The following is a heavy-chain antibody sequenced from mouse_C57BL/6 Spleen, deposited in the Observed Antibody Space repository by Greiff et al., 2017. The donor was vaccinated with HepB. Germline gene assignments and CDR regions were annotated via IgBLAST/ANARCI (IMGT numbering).Heavy chain of an antibody. CDR2: IYPGDGDT. Sequence: LEESGAELVKPGASVKISCKASGYAFSSYWMNWVKQRPGKGLEWIGQIYPGDGDTNYNGKFEGKATLTADKSSSTAYMQLSSLTSEDSAVYFCASTVPGWYFDVWGTGTTVTVSS. V-gene: IGHV1-80*01. J-gene: IGHJ1*03. CDR3: ASTVPGWYFDV. CDR1: GYAFSSYW. D-gene: IGHD1-1*01.